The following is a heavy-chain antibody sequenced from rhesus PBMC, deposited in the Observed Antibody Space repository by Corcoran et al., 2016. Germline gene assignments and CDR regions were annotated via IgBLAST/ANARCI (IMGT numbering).Heavy chain of an antibody. D-gene: IGHD4-29*01. J-gene: IGHJ2*01. CDR2: ISYDGSKK. V-gene: IGHV3-54*02. Sequence: EVQLVESGGGLVQPGGSLRLSCAASGCTFSSYGMHWVRQGPGKGLRWVAVISYDGSKKYYADSLKDRFTISRDNSKNMLYLQMNNLKLEDTAVYYCASGGYGSSHYYYFDLWGPGTPITISS. CDR3: ASGGYGSSHYYYFDL. CDR1: GCTFSSYG.